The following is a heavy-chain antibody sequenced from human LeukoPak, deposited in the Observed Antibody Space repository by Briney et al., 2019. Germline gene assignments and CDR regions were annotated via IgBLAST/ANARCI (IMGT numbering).Heavy chain of an antibody. CDR3: ARGPRPGYYYDSSGYYSEGYFDY. CDR1: GFTVSSNC. CDR2: IYSGGST. J-gene: IGHJ4*02. V-gene: IGHV3-53*01. Sequence: GGSLRLSCAASGFTVSSNCMSWVRQAPGKGLEWVSVIYSGGSTYYADSVKGRFTISRDNSKNTLYLQMNSLRAEATAVYYCARGPRPGYYYDSSGYYSEGYFDYWGQGTLVTVSS. D-gene: IGHD3-22*01.